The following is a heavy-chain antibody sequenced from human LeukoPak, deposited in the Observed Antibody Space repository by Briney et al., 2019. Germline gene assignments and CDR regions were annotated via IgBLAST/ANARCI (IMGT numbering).Heavy chain of an antibody. Sequence: GGSLRLSCAASGFTFSSYWMSWVRQAPGKGLEWVANIKHDGSEKYYVDSVKGRFTISRDNAKNSLYLQMNSLRAEDTAVYYCARGRFGEFANNWSDPWGQGTLVTVSS. D-gene: IGHD3-10*01. CDR3: ARGRFGEFANNWSDP. V-gene: IGHV3-7*01. CDR1: GFTFSSYW. CDR2: IKHDGSEK. J-gene: IGHJ5*02.